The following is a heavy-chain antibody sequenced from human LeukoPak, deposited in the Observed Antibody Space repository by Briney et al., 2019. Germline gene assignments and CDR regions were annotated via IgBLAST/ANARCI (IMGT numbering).Heavy chain of an antibody. Sequence: SETLSLTCTVSGYSLSSGYYWGWIRQPPGRGLEWIGSVDHSGGTYYNPSLRSRVSISVDTSKNQFSLKLSSVTAADTAVYSCAGFTFFRGVITFDYWGQGTLVTVSS. CDR1: GYSLSSGYY. D-gene: IGHD3-10*01. J-gene: IGHJ4*02. CDR2: VDHSGGT. CDR3: AGFTFFRGVITFDY. V-gene: IGHV4-38-2*02.